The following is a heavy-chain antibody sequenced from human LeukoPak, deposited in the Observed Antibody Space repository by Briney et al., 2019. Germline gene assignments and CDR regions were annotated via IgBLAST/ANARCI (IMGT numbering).Heavy chain of an antibody. V-gene: IGHV1-2*02. J-gene: IGHJ6*03. D-gene: IGHD5-18*01. Sequence: ASAKVSCKASGYTFTDYYMHWVRQAPGQGLEWMGWINPKSRATNYARNFQGRVTLTRDTSISTAYMELSSLRSDDTAVYYCARGVDTAVIPYYYYYMDVWGIGTAVTVSS. CDR2: INPKSRAT. CDR1: GYTFTDYY. CDR3: ARGVDTAVIPYYYYYMDV.